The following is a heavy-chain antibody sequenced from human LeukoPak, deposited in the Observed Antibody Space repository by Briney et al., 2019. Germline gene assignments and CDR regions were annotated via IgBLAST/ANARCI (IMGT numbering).Heavy chain of an antibody. CDR1: GGSFSGYY. Sequence: SETLSLTCAVYGGSFSGYYWSWIRQPPGKGLEWIGYIYYSGSTNYNPSLKSRVTISVDTSKNQFSLKLSSVTAADTAVYYCARHAQWLRYIDYWGQGTLVTVSS. CDR2: IYYSGST. V-gene: IGHV4-59*08. CDR3: ARHAQWLRYIDY. D-gene: IGHD5-12*01. J-gene: IGHJ4*02.